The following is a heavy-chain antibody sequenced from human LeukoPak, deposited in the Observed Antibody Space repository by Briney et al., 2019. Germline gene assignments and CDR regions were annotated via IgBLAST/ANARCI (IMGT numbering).Heavy chain of an antibody. Sequence: SVKVSCKASGGTFTSYAFSWVRRAPGQGLEWIGRIIPLIGVTDSAQKFRDRVTITADKSTSTAYMELTSLRSEDTGVYYCATYNVDNYDTSDDMDVWGQGTSVTVSS. J-gene: IGHJ6*02. D-gene: IGHD3-22*01. CDR1: GGTFTSYA. CDR3: ATYNVDNYDTSDDMDV. V-gene: IGHV1-69*04. CDR2: IIPLIGVT.